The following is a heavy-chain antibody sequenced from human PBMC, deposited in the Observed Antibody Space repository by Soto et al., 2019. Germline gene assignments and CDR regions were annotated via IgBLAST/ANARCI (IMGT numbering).Heavy chain of an antibody. CDR2: ISYDGSNK. Sequence: QVQLVESGGGVVQPGRSLRLSCAASGFTFSSYAMHWVRQAPGKGLEWVAVISYDGSNKYYADSVKGRFTISRDNSKNTLYLQMNSLRAEDTAVYYCARGPSPYDFWSGYADIDYWGQGTLVTVSS. V-gene: IGHV3-30-3*01. CDR1: GFTFSSYA. J-gene: IGHJ4*02. CDR3: ARGPSPYDFWSGYADIDY. D-gene: IGHD3-3*01.